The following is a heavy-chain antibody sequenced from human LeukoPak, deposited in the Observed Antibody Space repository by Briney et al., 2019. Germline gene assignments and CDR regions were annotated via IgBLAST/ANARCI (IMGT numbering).Heavy chain of an antibody. V-gene: IGHV3-23*01. CDR3: ARGPDYDILADYFDY. Sequence: GGTLRLSCAASGFTFSSYGMSWVRQAPGKGLEWVSAISGSGGSTYYADSVRGRFTISRDNSENTLFLQMNSLRPEDTAVYYCARGPDYDILADYFDYWGQGTLVTVSS. J-gene: IGHJ4*02. CDR2: ISGSGGST. CDR1: GFTFSSYG. D-gene: IGHD3-9*01.